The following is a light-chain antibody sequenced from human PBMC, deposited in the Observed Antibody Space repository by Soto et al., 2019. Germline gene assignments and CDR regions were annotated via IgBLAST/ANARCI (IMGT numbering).Light chain of an antibody. V-gene: IGKV1-5*01. J-gene: IGKJ2*01. CDR1: QSISSW. CDR2: DVS. CDR3: QQYKDYVYT. Sequence: DIQMTQSPSTLSASLGDRVTITCGASQSISSWLAWYQQKPGKAPKLLISDVSTLERGVPSRFSGSGSATEFTLTISGLQPDDFATYYCQQYKDYVYTFGQGTKVDIK.